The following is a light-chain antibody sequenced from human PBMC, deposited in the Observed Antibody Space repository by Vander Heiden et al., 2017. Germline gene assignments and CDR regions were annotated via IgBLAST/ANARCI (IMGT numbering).Light chain of an antibody. Sequence: DIVMTQSPDSLAVSLGERATINCKSSQSVLYSSNNKNYLAWYQQKPGQPPKLLIYWASTRESGVPDRFSGSGSGTDLTLTISSPQAEDVAVYYCQQYYSTPLTFGGGTKVEIK. V-gene: IGKV4-1*01. CDR1: QSVLYSSNNKNY. J-gene: IGKJ4*01. CDR3: QQYYSTPLT. CDR2: WAS.